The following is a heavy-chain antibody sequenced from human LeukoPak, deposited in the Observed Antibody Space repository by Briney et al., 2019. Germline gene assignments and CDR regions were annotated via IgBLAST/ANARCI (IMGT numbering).Heavy chain of an antibody. V-gene: IGHV3-30*18. Sequence: GRSLRLSCAASGFTFSSYGMHWVRQAPGKGLEWVAVISYDGSNKYYADSLKGRFTISRDNSKNTVYLQMNSLRPEDTAVYYCAKDPGSMVRGFYMDVWGKGTTVTVSS. D-gene: IGHD3-10*01. CDR2: ISYDGSNK. CDR3: AKDPGSMVRGFYMDV. J-gene: IGHJ6*03. CDR1: GFTFSSYG.